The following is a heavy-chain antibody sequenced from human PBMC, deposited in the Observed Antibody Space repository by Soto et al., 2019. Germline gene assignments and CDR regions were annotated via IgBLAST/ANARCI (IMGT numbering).Heavy chain of an antibody. V-gene: IGHV4-59*12. Sequence: SETLSLTCTVSGDSISPYYWSWIRQPPGKGLEWIGYIYHSGSTYYNPSLKSRVTISVDRSKNQFSLKLSSVTAADTAVYYCARVWVRYDFWSGYYPNWFDPWGQGTLVTVSS. CDR1: GDSISPYY. CDR3: ARVWVRYDFWSGYYPNWFDP. D-gene: IGHD3-3*01. J-gene: IGHJ5*02. CDR2: IYHSGST.